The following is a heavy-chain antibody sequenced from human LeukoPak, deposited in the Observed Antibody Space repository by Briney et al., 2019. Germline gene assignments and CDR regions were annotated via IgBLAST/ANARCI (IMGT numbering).Heavy chain of an antibody. CDR3: AKDNDILSGTLDY. D-gene: IGHD3-9*01. V-gene: IGHV4-39*07. J-gene: IGHJ4*02. Sequence: SETLSLTCTVSGGSISSSSYFWGWIRQPPGKGLEWIGSIYYSGRTYYYPSLKSRVTISIDTSKNQFSLKLSSVTAADTAVYYCAKDNDILSGTLDYWGQGTLVTVSS. CDR1: GGSISSSSYF. CDR2: IYYSGRT.